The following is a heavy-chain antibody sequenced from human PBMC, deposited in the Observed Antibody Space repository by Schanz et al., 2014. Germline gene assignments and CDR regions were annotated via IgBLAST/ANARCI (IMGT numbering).Heavy chain of an antibody. J-gene: IGHJ4*02. CDR2: IYSSGST. CDR1: GFTVSNSY. CDR3: VRDGDFDY. Sequence: EVQLVESGGGLVQPGGSLRLSCAASGFTVSNSYIHWVRQAPGKGLEWVSTIYSSGSTYYADSVRGRFTISRDNSKNTLFLQMSSLRAEDTAVYYCVRDGDFDYWGQGTLVTVSS. V-gene: IGHV3-53*01.